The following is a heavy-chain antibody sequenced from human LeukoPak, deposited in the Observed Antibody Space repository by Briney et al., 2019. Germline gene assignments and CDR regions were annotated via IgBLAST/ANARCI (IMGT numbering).Heavy chain of an antibody. Sequence: SVKVSCKASGGTFSSYAISWVRHAPGQGLGWVGRIIPIFGTANYAQKFQGRVTITTDESTSTAYMELSSLRSEDTAVYYCARDRIAAAGTRGLDYWGQGTLVTVSS. J-gene: IGHJ4*02. D-gene: IGHD6-13*01. CDR2: IIPIFGTA. V-gene: IGHV1-69*05. CDR3: ARDRIAAAGTRGLDY. CDR1: GGTFSSYA.